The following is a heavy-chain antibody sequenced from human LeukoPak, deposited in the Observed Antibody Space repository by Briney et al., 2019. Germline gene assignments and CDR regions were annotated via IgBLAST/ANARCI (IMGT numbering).Heavy chain of an antibody. CDR1: GGSISSSSYY. CDR2: IYYSGST. Sequence: SETLSLTCTVSGGSISSSSYYWGWIRQPPGKGLEWIGSIYYSGSTYYNPSLKSRVTISLDTSKNQFSLKLSSVTAADTAVYYCARLAGTFYYYYYMDVWGKGTTVTVSS. J-gene: IGHJ6*03. CDR3: ARLAGTFYYYYYMDV. V-gene: IGHV4-39*01. D-gene: IGHD1-7*01.